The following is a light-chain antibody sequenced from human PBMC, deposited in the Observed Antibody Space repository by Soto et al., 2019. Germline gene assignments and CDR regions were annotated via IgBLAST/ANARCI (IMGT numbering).Light chain of an antibody. CDR3: QQYNSWPLT. V-gene: IGKV3-15*01. CDR1: QSVRSN. J-gene: IGKJ4*01. Sequence: EIVMTQSPATLSVSPGARATLSCRASQSVRSNLAWCQQKPGRAPRLLMYGASTRATGIPARFSGSGSGTDFTLTISSLEPEDFAVYYCQQYNSWPLTFGGGTKVDI. CDR2: GAS.